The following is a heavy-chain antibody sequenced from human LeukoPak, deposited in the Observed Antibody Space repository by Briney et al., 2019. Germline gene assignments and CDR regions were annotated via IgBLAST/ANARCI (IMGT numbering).Heavy chain of an antibody. CDR3: ARDVPAASGDYYYSYMDV. D-gene: IGHD2-2*01. Sequence: GGSLRLSCAASGFTVSSNYMSWVRQAPGKGLEWVSVIYSGGSTYYADSVKGRFTISRDNSKNTLYLQMNSLRAEDTAVYYCARDVPAASGDYYYSYMDVWGKGTTVTVSS. V-gene: IGHV3-53*01. CDR1: GFTVSSNY. J-gene: IGHJ6*03. CDR2: IYSGGST.